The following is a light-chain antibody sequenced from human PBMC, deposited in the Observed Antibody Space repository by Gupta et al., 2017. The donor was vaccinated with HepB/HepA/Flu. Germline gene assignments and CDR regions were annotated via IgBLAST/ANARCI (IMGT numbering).Light chain of an antibody. Sequence: SYELTQPPSVSVSPGQTARITCSGDKLGDKYTSWYQQKPGQSPVLVIYQNTKRPSGIPERFSGSNSGNTATLTISGTQAMDEADYYCQAWDINTLYVFGTGTKVTVL. J-gene: IGLJ1*01. V-gene: IGLV3-1*01. CDR1: KLGDKY. CDR2: QNT. CDR3: QAWDINTLYV.